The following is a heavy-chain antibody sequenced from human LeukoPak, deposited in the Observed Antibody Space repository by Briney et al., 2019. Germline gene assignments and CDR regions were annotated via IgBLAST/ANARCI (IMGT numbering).Heavy chain of an antibody. CDR1: SGSFSSYY. Sequence: SETLSLTCAVYSGSFSSYYWSWIRQPPGKGLEWIGEINHSGSTNYNPSLRSRVTISVDTSKNQFSLKLSSVTAADTAVYYCARGNLYYYDSSGYYFKFDYWGQGTLVTVSS. CDR3: ARGNLYYYDSSGYYFKFDY. V-gene: IGHV4-34*01. CDR2: INHSGST. D-gene: IGHD3-22*01. J-gene: IGHJ4*02.